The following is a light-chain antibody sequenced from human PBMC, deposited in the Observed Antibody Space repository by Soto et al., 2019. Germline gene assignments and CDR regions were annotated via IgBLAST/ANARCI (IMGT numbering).Light chain of an antibody. CDR1: QGIRNY. J-gene: IGKJ3*01. CDR2: AAS. V-gene: IGKV1-27*01. Sequence: DIQMPQSPSSLSAAVGDRVTITCRASQGIRNYLAWYQQKPGKVPKLLIYAASTLQSGVPSRFSGGGSGTDFTLTISSLQPEDVATYYCQHYKSASFTFGPGTRVDFK. CDR3: QHYKSASFT.